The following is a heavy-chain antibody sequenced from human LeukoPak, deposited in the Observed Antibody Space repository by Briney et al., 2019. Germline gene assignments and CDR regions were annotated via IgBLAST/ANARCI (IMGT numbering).Heavy chain of an antibody. V-gene: IGHV1-69*04. CDR1: GGTFSSYA. Sequence: SVKVSCKASGGTFSSYAISWVRQAPGQGLEWMGRIIPILGIANYAQKFQGRVTITADKSTSTAYMELSSLRSEDTAVYYCARGLLGASNWFDPWGQGTLVTVSS. J-gene: IGHJ5*02. D-gene: IGHD1-26*01. CDR2: IIPILGIA. CDR3: ARGLLGASNWFDP.